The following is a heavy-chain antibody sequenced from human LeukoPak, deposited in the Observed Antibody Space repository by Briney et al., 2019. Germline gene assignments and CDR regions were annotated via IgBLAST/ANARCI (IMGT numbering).Heavy chain of an antibody. Sequence: GESLKISCKGSGYSFNSYWIGWVRQMPGKGLKWMGIIYPGDSDARYSPSFQGQVTITADKSISTAYLQWSSLKASDTAMYYCARRRDLYSGSYYPFDYWGQGTLVTVSS. CDR3: ARRRDLYSGSYYPFDY. D-gene: IGHD1-26*01. CDR2: IYPGDSDA. V-gene: IGHV5-51*01. CDR1: GYSFNSYW. J-gene: IGHJ4*02.